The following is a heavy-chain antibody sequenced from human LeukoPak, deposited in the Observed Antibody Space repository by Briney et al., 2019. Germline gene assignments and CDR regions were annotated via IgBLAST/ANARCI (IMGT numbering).Heavy chain of an antibody. CDR3: ARVRYCSSTSCYSGYFDY. CDR1: GFTFSSYA. V-gene: IGHV3-23*01. J-gene: IGHJ4*02. Sequence: GGSLRLSCAASGFTFSSYAMSWVREAPGKGLEWVSAISGSGGSTYYADSVKGRFTISRDNSKNTLYLQMNSLRAEDTAVYYCARVRYCSSTSCYSGYFDYWGRGTLVTVSS. D-gene: IGHD2-2*02. CDR2: ISGSGGST.